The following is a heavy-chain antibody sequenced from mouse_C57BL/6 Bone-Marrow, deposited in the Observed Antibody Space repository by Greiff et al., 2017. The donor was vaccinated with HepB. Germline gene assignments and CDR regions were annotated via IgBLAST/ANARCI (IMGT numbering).Heavy chain of an antibody. D-gene: IGHD1-1*01. V-gene: IGHV1-81*01. J-gene: IGHJ2*01. Sequence: VQVVESGAELARPGASVKLSCKASGYTFTSYGISWVKQRTGQGLEWIGEIYPRSGNTYYNEKFKGKATLTADKSSSTAYMELRSLTSEDSAVYFCAREEYTTVVANFDYWGQGTTLTVSS. CDR3: AREEYTTVVANFDY. CDR1: GYTFTSYG. CDR2: IYPRSGNT.